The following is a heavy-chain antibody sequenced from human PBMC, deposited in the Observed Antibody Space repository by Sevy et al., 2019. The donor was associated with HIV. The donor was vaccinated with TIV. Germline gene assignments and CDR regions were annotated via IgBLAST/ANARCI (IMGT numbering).Heavy chain of an antibody. J-gene: IGHJ3*01. CDR1: GFIFSSYG. CDR2: ISYDGSNK. CDR3: VNDSERLALDAFDV. Sequence: GGSLRLSCAASGFIFSSYGMHWVRHAPGKGLEWVAFISYDGSNKHYAESVKGRLTISRDNFKNTLSLQMNSLRAEDTAVYYCVNDSERLALDAFDVWGQGTMVTVSS. V-gene: IGHV3-30*18. D-gene: IGHD6-25*01.